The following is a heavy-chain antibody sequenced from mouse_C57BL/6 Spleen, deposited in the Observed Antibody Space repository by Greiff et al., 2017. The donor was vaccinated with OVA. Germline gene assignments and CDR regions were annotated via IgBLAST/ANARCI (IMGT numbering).Heavy chain of an antibody. CDR1: GYTFTDYE. CDR2: IDPETGGT. CDR3: TREGGTTVVKGYFDV. D-gene: IGHD1-1*01. V-gene: IGHV1-15*01. Sequence: QVQLQQSGAELVRPGASVTLSCKASGYTFTDYEMHWVKQTPVHGLEWIGAIDPETGGTAYNQKFKGKAILTADKSSSTAYMELRSLTSEDSAVYYCTREGGTTVVKGYFDVWGTGTTVTVSS. J-gene: IGHJ1*03.